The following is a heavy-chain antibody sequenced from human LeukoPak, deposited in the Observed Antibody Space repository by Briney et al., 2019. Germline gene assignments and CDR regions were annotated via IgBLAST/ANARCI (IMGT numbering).Heavy chain of an antibody. CDR1: GFTFSSYW. CDR3: ARVNTGAFDI. Sequence: GGSLRLSCAASGFTFSSYWVTWVRQAPGKGLEWVAIIKQDGTEKYYVDSVRGRFTISRDNAKNSLYLQMNSLRAEDTAVYYCARVNTGAFDIWGQGTMVTVSS. CDR2: IKQDGTEK. D-gene: IGHD2-8*02. V-gene: IGHV3-7*01. J-gene: IGHJ3*02.